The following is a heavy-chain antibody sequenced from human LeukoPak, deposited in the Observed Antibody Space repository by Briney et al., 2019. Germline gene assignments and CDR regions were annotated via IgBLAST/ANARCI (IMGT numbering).Heavy chain of an antibody. CDR3: ARDSAYYGSGSYYKDYYGMDV. D-gene: IGHD3-10*01. J-gene: IGHJ6*02. CDR2: ISSSSSYI. V-gene: IGHV3-21*01. Sequence: PGGSLRLSCAASGFTFSSYSMNWVRQAPGKGLEWVSSISSSSSYIYYADSVKGRFTISRDNAKNSLYLQMNSLRAEDTAVYYCARDSAYYGSGSYYKDYYGMDVWGQGTTVTVSS. CDR1: GFTFSSYS.